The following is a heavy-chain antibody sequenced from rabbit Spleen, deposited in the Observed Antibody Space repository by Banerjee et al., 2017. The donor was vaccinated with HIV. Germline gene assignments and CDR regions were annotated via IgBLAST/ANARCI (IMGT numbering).Heavy chain of an antibody. J-gene: IGHJ4*01. Sequence: QEQLEESGGDLVKPGASLTLTCTASGFSFSGNYYMCWVRQAPGKGLEWIACIGADSGTTYYASWVKGRFTISKSSSTTVTLQMTSLTAADTATYFCARDAGGGPDYNLWGPGTLVTVS. CDR3: ARDAGGGPDYNL. CDR2: IGADSGTT. D-gene: IGHD3-1*01. V-gene: IGHV1S45*01. CDR1: GFSFSGNYY.